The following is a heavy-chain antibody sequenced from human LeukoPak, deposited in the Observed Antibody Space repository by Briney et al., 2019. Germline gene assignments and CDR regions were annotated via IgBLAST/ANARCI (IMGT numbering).Heavy chain of an antibody. CDR2: IYTTGST. J-gene: IGHJ4*02. CDR3: ARHPKYYYGSGTPFDY. Sequence: SETLSLTCTVSGGSISSYYWSWIRQPAGKGLEWIGHIYTTGSTNYNPSLKSRVTISVDTSKNQFSLKLSSVTAADTAVYYCARHPKYYYGSGTPFDYWGQGTLVTVSS. D-gene: IGHD3-10*01. CDR1: GGSISSYY. V-gene: IGHV4-4*07.